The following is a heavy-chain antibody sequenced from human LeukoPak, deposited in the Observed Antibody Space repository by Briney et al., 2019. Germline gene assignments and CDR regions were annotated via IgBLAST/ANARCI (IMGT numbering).Heavy chain of an antibody. CDR2: IYYSGST. J-gene: IGHJ5*02. Sequence: SETLSLTCTVSGGSISSGDYYWRWIRQPPGTGLEWIGYIYYSGSTYYNPSLKSRVTISVDTSKNQFSLKLSSVTAADTAVYYCARDDSSGYYFMSSWGQGTLVTVSS. CDR3: ARDDSSGYYFMSS. CDR1: GGSISSGDYY. V-gene: IGHV4-30-4*01. D-gene: IGHD3-22*01.